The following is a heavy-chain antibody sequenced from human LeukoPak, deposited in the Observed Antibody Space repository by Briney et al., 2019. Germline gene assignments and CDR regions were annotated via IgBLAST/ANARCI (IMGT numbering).Heavy chain of an antibody. CDR3: CTVRGEVSGLISRVYGSDKRQYYFDY. V-gene: IGHV3-15*01. CDR2: IKSKTDGGTT. CDR1: GFTFSSYS. J-gene: IGHJ4*02. D-gene: IGHD3-10*01. Sequence: PGGSLRLSCAASGFTFSSYSMNWVRQAPGKGLEWVGRIKSKTDGGTTDYTAPVKGRFTISRDDSKDTLYLQMNSLTTEDTAVYYCCTVRGEVSGLISRVYGSDKRQYYFDYWGQGTLVTVSS.